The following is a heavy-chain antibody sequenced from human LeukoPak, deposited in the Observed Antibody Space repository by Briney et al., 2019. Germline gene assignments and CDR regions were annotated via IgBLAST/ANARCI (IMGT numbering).Heavy chain of an antibody. CDR1: GGSISSYY. Sequence: SETLSLTCTVSGGSISSYYWSWIRQPSGKGLEWIGYIYYSGSTNYNPSLKSRVTISVDTSKNQFSLKLSSVTAADTAVYYCARGGGYYYDSSGYPRPNNWFDPWGQGTLVTVSS. CDR3: ARGGGYYYDSSGYPRPNNWFDP. CDR2: IYYSGST. J-gene: IGHJ5*02. V-gene: IGHV4-59*01. D-gene: IGHD3-22*01.